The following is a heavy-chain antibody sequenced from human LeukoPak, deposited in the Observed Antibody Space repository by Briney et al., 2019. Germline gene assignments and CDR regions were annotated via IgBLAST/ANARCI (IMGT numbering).Heavy chain of an antibody. J-gene: IGHJ6*02. CDR1: GFTFSSYW. V-gene: IGHV3-74*01. CDR2: IASDGSST. D-gene: IGHD3-10*01. CDR3: ARDYGRSRDYGMDV. Sequence: GGSQRLSCAASGFTFSSYWMNWVRQAPGKGLVWVSRIASDGSSTTYADSVKGRFSISRDNAKNTLYLQMNSLRAEDTAVYYCARDYGRSRDYGMDVWGQGTTVTVSS.